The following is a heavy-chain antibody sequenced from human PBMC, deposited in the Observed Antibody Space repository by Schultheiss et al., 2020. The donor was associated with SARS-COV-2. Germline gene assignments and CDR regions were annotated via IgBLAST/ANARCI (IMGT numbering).Heavy chain of an antibody. CDR2: ISAYNGNT. D-gene: IGHD3-9*01. J-gene: IGHJ5*02. CDR3: ARGEYYDILTGYGGNWFDP. V-gene: IGHV1-18*01. CDR1: GYTFTSYG. Sequence: ASVKVSCKASGYTFTSYGISWVRQAPGQGLEWMGWISAYNGNTNYAQKLQGRVTMTTDTSTSTAYMELRSLRSDDTAVYYCARGEYYDILTGYGGNWFDPWGQGTLVTVSS.